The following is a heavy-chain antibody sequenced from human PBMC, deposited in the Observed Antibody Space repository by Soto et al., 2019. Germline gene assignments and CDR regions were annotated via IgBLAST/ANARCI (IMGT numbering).Heavy chain of an antibody. D-gene: IGHD5-18*01. V-gene: IGHV4-39*01. CDR1: GGSISSGSYY. J-gene: IGHJ4*02. CDR2: FSYGGRT. CDR3: ARQLGDSYDYFVGSYYFDY. Sequence: QLQLQESSPGLVKTSETLSLTCTVSGGSISSGSYYWDWIRQPPGKGMEWIGSFSYGGRTYYNPSINSRVTIAVDTSKNHCSLRLSSVTAADTAVYYCARQLGDSYDYFVGSYYFDYWGQGTLVTVSS.